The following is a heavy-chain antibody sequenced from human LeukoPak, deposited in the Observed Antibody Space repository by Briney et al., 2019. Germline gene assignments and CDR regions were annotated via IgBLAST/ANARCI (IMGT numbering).Heavy chain of an antibody. CDR2: ISAYNGNT. D-gene: IGHD1-26*01. CDR3: ARENKWELPFDY. Sequence: ASVKVSCKVSGYSLSELSIHWVRQAPGQGLEWMGWISAYNGNTSYAQKLQGRVTMTTDTSTSTAYMELRSLRSDDTAVYYCARENKWELPFDYWGQGTLVTVSS. J-gene: IGHJ4*02. V-gene: IGHV1-18*01. CDR1: GYSLSELS.